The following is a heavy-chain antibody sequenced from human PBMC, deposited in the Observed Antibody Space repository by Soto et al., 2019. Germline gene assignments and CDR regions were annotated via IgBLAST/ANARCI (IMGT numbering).Heavy chain of an antibody. J-gene: IGHJ6*03. CDR2: IYYSGST. V-gene: IGHV4-39*01. Sequence: SSETLSLTCTVSGGSISSSSYYWGWIRQPPGKGLEWIGSIYYSGSTYYNPSLKSRVTISVDTSKNQFSLKLSSVTAADTAVYYCARVPLDLTYYYYYMDVWGKGTTVTVSS. D-gene: IGHD1-1*01. CDR1: GGSISSSSYY. CDR3: ARVPLDLTYYYYYMDV.